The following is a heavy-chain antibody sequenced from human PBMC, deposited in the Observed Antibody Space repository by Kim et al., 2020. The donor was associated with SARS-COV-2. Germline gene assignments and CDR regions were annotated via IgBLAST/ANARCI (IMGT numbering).Heavy chain of an antibody. CDR3: ARTTYPRGTSPYWGWFDP. D-gene: IGHD2-2*01. V-gene: IGHV1-69*13. CDR2: IIPIFGTA. CDR1: GGTFSSYA. J-gene: IGHJ5*02. Sequence: SVKVSCKASGGTFSSYAISWVRQAPGQGLEWMGGIIPIFGTANYAQKFQGRVTITADESTSTAYMELSSLRSEDTAVYYCARTTYPRGTSPYWGWFDPWGQGTLVTVSS.